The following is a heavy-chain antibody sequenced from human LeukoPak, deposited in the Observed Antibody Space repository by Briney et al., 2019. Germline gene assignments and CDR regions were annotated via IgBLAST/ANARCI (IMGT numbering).Heavy chain of an antibody. Sequence: GGSLRLSCAASGFTFSSYSMNWVRQAPGKGLEWVSSISSSSSYIYYADSEKGRFTISRDNAKNSLYLQMNSLRAEDTAVYYCARGLAVAGTIIDYWGQGTLVTVSS. D-gene: IGHD6-19*01. V-gene: IGHV3-21*01. CDR2: ISSSSSYI. CDR3: ARGLAVAGTIIDY. J-gene: IGHJ4*02. CDR1: GFTFSSYS.